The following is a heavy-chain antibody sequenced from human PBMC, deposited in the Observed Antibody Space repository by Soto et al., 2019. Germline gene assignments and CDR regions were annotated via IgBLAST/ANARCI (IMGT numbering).Heavy chain of an antibody. J-gene: IGHJ4*02. CDR2: ISGSGSYI. V-gene: IGHV3-21*01. CDR1: GFTFTSYT. D-gene: IGHD6-19*01. Sequence: EVQLVESGGGLVKPGGSLRLSCAASGFTFTSYTINWVRQAPGKGLEWVSSISGSGSYIYYADSLKGRLTISRDNPXNSLDLQMNSLRAEDTAVYYCARGPGYSSGWLLDYWGQGTLVTVSS. CDR3: ARGPGYSSGWLLDY.